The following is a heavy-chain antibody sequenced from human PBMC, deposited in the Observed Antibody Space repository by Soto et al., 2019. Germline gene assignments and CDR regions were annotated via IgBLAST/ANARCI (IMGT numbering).Heavy chain of an antibody. J-gene: IGHJ6*02. CDR3: ARDLRGYCGTDCYPLDV. V-gene: IGHV4-34*01. CDR1: GGSFSGYY. CDR2: INHSGST. Sequence: SETLSLTCAVYGGSFSGYYWSWIRQPPGKGLEWIGEINHSGSTNYNPSLKSRVTISVDTSKNQFSLKLSSVTAADTAVYYCARDLRGYCGTDCYPLDVWGQATTVTVSS. D-gene: IGHD2-21*02.